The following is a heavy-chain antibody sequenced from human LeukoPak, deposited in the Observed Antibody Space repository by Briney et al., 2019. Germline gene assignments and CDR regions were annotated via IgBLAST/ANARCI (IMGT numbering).Heavy chain of an antibody. CDR1: GYTFTNNH. V-gene: IGHV1-46*01. Sequence: ASVKVSCKASGYTFTNNHIHWVRQAPGQGLEWMGIINPSTGSTTYAQTFQDRVNMTTDMSTSTVHMELSSLRSEDTAVYHCARGLCSGGNCYPYFDSWGQGTLVTVSS. J-gene: IGHJ4*02. CDR3: ARGLCSGGNCYPYFDS. D-gene: IGHD2-15*01. CDR2: INPSTGST.